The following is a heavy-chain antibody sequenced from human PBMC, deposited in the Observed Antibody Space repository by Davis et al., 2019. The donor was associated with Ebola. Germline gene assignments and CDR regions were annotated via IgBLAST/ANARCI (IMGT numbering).Heavy chain of an antibody. CDR2: MNPNSHNT. CDR3: ARGAQQPGAADY. Sequence: AASVKVSCKASGYIFTSYDINWVRQATRQGPEWMGWMNPNSHNTGYAQKFQGRVTMTRNTSISTAYMELGSLGSEDTTVYYCARGAQQPGAADYWGQGTLVTVSS. V-gene: IGHV1-8*01. D-gene: IGHD6-13*01. J-gene: IGHJ4*02. CDR1: GYIFTSYD.